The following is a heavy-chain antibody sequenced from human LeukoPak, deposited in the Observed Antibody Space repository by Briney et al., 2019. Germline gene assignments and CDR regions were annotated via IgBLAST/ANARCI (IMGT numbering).Heavy chain of an antibody. CDR3: AREGNTYGSNWFDP. CDR1: GESFSAYY. D-gene: IGHD3-10*01. CDR2: INHSGRT. V-gene: IGHV4-34*01. Sequence: SETLSLTCAVYGESFSAYYWSWIRQPPGKGLEWIGEINHSGRTIYNPSLTSRVTISVDTSKNQFSLKLNSVTAADTAVYYCAREGNTYGSNWFDPWGQGTLVTVSS. J-gene: IGHJ5*02.